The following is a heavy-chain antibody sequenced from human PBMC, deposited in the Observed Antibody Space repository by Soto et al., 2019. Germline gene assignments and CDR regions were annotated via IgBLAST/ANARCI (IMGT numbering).Heavy chain of an antibody. Sequence: SETLSLTCTVSGGSISSGGYYWSWIRQHPGKGLEWIGYIYYSGSTYYNPSLKSRVTISVDTSKNQFSLKLSSVTAADTAVYYCARVGSSDYDSSGYTIDAFDIWGQGTMVTVSS. CDR3: ARVGSSDYDSSGYTIDAFDI. D-gene: IGHD3-22*01. CDR2: IYYSGST. V-gene: IGHV4-31*03. CDR1: GGSISSGGYY. J-gene: IGHJ3*02.